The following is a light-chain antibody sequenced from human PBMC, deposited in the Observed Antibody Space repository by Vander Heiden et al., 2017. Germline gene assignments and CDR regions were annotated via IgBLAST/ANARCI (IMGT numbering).Light chain of an antibody. CDR3: QAWDSSTPEV. J-gene: IGLJ2*01. CDR2: QDS. CDR1: KLGDKY. Sequence: SYELTQPPSVSVSPGQTDSITCSGDKLGDKYACWYQQKPGQSPVLVIYQDSKRPSGIPERFSGSNSGNTATLTISGTQAMDEADYYCQAWDSSTPEVFGGGTKLTVL. V-gene: IGLV3-1*01.